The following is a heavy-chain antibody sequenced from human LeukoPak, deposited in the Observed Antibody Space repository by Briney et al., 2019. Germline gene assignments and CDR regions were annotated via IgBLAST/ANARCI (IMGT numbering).Heavy chain of an antibody. V-gene: IGHV3-30*19. Sequence: PGRCLRLSWAAAGFTVSSYAMSSVSQDPGGGREWVAVMSYDGRNKYYADSVQGRFTFSGDNSKNTVHRHLSRLGPGDTAVSYCARDQVQHCSAGSCYFIDKWGQGTLVAVSS. J-gene: IGHJ4*02. CDR1: GFTVSSYA. CDR3: ARDQVQHCSAGSCYFIDK. CDR2: MSYDGRNK. D-gene: IGHD2-15*01.